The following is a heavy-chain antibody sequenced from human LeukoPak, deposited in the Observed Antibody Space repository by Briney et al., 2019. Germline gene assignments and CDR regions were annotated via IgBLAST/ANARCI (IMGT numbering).Heavy chain of an antibody. CDR2: IYYSGST. Sequence: SETLSLTCTVSGGSISSYYWSWIRQPPGKGLEWIGYIYYSGSTNYNPSLKSRVTISVDTSKNQFSLKLSSVTAADTAVYYCAGFDSNGPDGGKGTLAPVPQ. CDR1: GGSISSYY. V-gene: IGHV4-59*01. D-gene: IGHD3-22*01. CDR3: AGFDSNGPD. J-gene: IGHJ4*02.